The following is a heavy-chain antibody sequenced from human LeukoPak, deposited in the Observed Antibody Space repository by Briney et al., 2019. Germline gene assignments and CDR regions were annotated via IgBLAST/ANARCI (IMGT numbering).Heavy chain of an antibody. CDR2: IYYSGST. CDR1: GGSISSGGYY. J-gene: IGHJ4*02. CDR3: ARTRRLRLGELSVMVSYYFDY. Sequence: TSETLPLTCTVSGGSISSGGYYWSWIRQHPGKGLEWIGYIYYSGSTYYNPSLKSRVTISVDTSKNQFSLKLSSVTAADTAVYYCARTRRLRLGELSVMVSYYFDYWGQGTLVTVSS. D-gene: IGHD3-16*02. V-gene: IGHV4-31*03.